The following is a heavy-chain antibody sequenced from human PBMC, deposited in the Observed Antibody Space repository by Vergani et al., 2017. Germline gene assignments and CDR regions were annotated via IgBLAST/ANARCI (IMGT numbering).Heavy chain of an antibody. V-gene: IGHV3-23*01. CDR1: GFTFSSYA. D-gene: IGHD1-7*01. CDR2: ISGSGGST. CDR3: AKASNWNYGGIRNYFDY. Sequence: EVQMLESGGGMVQPGGSLRLSCAASGFTFSSYAMSWVRQAPGKGLEWVSAISGSGGSTYYADSVKGLFTISRDNSKNTLSLQMNSLRAVDTAVYYCAKASNWNYGGIRNYFDYWGQGTLVTVSS. J-gene: IGHJ4*02.